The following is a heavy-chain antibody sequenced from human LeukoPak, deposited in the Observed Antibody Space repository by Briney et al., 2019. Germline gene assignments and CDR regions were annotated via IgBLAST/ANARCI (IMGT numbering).Heavy chain of an antibody. CDR3: AAFSTVAALPDYFDY. Sequence: SETLSLTCTVSGGSISSYYRSWIRQPAGKGLEWIGRIYTSGSTNYTPSLKSRVTMSVDTSRNQFSLKLSAVTAADTAVYYCAAFSTVAALPDYFDYWGQGTLVTVSS. V-gene: IGHV4-4*07. D-gene: IGHD2-15*01. CDR2: IYTSGST. J-gene: IGHJ4*02. CDR1: GGSISSYY.